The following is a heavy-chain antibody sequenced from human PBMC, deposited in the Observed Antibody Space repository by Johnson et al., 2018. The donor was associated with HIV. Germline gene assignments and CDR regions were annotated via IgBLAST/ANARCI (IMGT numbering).Heavy chain of an antibody. V-gene: IGHV3-30*04. D-gene: IGHD4-23*01. CDR2: ISFDGRIK. Sequence: QVQLVESGGGVAQPGRSLRLSCVASGFTFSSYALHWVRQAPGKGLEWVAVISFDGRIKYYADSVKGRFTISRDNSKKTLYLQINSLRPEDTALYYCARPSEPNYGGNSGMWWNAFDIWGQGTKVTVSS. CDR1: GFTFSSYA. J-gene: IGHJ3*02. CDR3: ARPSEPNYGGNSGMWWNAFDI.